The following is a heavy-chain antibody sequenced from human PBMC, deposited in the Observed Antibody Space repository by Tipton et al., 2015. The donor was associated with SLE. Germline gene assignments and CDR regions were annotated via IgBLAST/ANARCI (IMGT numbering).Heavy chain of an antibody. J-gene: IGHJ4*02. CDR1: GGSVSSSSKY. Sequence: TLSLTCTVSGGSVSSSSKYWAWIRQPPGKGLEWIGSIYYTGTTTYYNSFLKSRVTISVDTSKNQFSLKVSSVTAADTAVYYCARGSSYYVYWGQGTLVTVSA. CDR3: ARGSSYYVY. D-gene: IGHD1-26*01. V-gene: IGHV4-39*07. CDR2: IYYTGTTT.